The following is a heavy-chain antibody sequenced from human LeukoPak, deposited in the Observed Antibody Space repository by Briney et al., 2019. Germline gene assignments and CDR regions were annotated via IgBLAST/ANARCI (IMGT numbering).Heavy chain of an antibody. J-gene: IGHJ4*02. D-gene: IGHD3-10*01. CDR3: AKDVNLGSYFGSSLGYYFDY. CDR1: GFMFQSYG. Sequence: GGSLRLSCAASGFMFQSYGMHWVRQAPGKGLEWVAVIWHGGYSKYYADSVKGRFNVSRDNSKNTVTLQMDSLRAEDTAIYYCAKDVNLGSYFGSSLGYYFDYWGQGTLVTVSS. CDR2: IWHGGYSK. V-gene: IGHV3-33*06.